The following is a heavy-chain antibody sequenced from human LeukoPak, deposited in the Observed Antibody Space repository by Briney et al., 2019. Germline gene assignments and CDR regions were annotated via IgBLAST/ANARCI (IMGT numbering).Heavy chain of an antibody. J-gene: IGHJ4*02. CDR1: GFTFDDYA. V-gene: IGHV3-9*01. CDR2: ISWNSATI. Sequence: GGSLRLSCAVSGFTFDDYAMHWVRQAPGKGLEWVSTISWNSATIDYAKSVKGRFTISRDNAKNSLYLQMNSLRAEDTAVYYCARGGSDFWSGFGYWGQGTLVTVSS. D-gene: IGHD3-3*01. CDR3: ARGGSDFWSGFGY.